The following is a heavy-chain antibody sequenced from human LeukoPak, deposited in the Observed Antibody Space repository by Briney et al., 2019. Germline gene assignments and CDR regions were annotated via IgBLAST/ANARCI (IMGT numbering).Heavy chain of an antibody. Sequence: SETLSLTCTVSGGSISSSSYHRGWIRQPPGKGREWIGSIYYSGSTYYNPSLKSRVTISVDTSKNQFSLKLSSVTAADTAVYYCATLNLEQHPDYWGQGTLVTVSS. V-gene: IGHV4-39*01. CDR2: IYYSGST. CDR3: ATLNLEQHPDY. CDR1: GGSISSSSYH. D-gene: IGHD6-13*01. J-gene: IGHJ4*02.